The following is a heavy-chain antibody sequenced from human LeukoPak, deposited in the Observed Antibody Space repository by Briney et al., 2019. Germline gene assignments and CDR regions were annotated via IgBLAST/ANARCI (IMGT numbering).Heavy chain of an antibody. CDR1: GFTFSNYG. CDR2: MWYDGSNK. CDR3: ARTREQWQVLDY. J-gene: IGHJ4*02. V-gene: IGHV3-33*01. Sequence: PGRSLRLSCAASGFTFSNYGMHWVRQAPGMGLEWVALMWYDGSNKYYADSVKGRFTISRDNSKNTLYLQMNSLRAEDTAVYYCARTREQWQVLDYWGQGTLVTVSS. D-gene: IGHD6-19*01.